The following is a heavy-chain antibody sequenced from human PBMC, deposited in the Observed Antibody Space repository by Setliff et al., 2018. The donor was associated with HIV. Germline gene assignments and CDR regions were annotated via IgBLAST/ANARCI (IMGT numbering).Heavy chain of an antibody. J-gene: IGHJ1*01. D-gene: IGHD6-13*01. CDR1: GFTFGDYA. CDR2: ISSSTRYI. Sequence: GSLRLSCTASGFTFGDYAISWVRQAPGKGLEWVSCISSSTRYIYYADSVKGRFTISRDNAKNSLYLQMSSLRAEDTAVYYCAREMAATAHPDDPYFQHWGQGTLVTV. V-gene: IGHV3-21*06. CDR3: AREMAATAHPDDPYFQH.